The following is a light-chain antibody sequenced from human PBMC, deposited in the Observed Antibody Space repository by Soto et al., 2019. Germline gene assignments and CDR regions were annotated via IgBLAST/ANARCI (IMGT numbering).Light chain of an antibody. CDR1: QSISSNF. V-gene: IGKV3-20*01. Sequence: EIVLTQSPGTLSLSPGEGATLSCRASQSISSNFLAWYQQKRGQAPRLLIHGASNMATGIPDRFSGSGSGTDFTLTITRLEPEDFAVYYCQQYGGSPWTFGQGTKVEVK. CDR3: QQYGGSPWT. CDR2: GAS. J-gene: IGKJ1*01.